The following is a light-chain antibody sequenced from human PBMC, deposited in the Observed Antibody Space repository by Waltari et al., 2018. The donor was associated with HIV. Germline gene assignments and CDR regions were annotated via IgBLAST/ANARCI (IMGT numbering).Light chain of an antibody. CDR1: SRDGGSYSY. Sequence: QSALTQPASVSGSPGQSITNSCTGSSRDGGSYSYVPWYQQHPGKAPQLMIYEVSNRPAGVSHRFSGSKSGNTASLTTSGLQPEDEADYYCNSYTSISTWVFGGGTKLTVL. V-gene: IGLV2-14*01. CDR3: NSYTSISTWV. J-gene: IGLJ3*02. CDR2: EVS.